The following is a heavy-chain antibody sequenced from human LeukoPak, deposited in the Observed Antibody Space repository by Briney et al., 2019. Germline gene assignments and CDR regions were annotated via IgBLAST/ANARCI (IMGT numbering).Heavy chain of an antibody. CDR2: ISDSGGRT. V-gene: IGHV3-23*01. J-gene: IGHJ4*02. CDR1: GFAFSNYA. Sequence: GGSLRLSCAASGFAFSNYAMNWVRQAPGKGLEWVSAISDSGGRTYYADSVKGRFTISRDNSKNMVYLQMNSLRAEDTAVYYCEKDSSSGLITILGVIIPYFDYGGQGALVTVS. CDR3: EKDSSSGLITILGVIIPYFDY. D-gene: IGHD3-3*01.